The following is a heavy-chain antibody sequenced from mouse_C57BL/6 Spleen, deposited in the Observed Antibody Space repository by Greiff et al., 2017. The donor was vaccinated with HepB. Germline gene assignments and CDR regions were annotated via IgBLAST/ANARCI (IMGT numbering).Heavy chain of an antibody. Sequence: QVQLQQSGAELAKPGASVKLSCKASGYTFTSYWMHWVKQRPGQGLEWIGYINPSSGYTKYNQKFKDKATLTADKSSSTAYMQLSSLTYEDSAVYYCERWGGETYYGSSYVGYFDVWGTGTTVTVSS. D-gene: IGHD1-1*01. CDR3: ERWGGETYYGSSYVGYFDV. J-gene: IGHJ1*03. CDR1: GYTFTSYW. CDR2: INPSSGYT. V-gene: IGHV1-7*01.